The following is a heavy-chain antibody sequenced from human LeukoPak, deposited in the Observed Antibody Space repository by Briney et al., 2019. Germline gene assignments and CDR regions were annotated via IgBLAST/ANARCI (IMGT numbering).Heavy chain of an antibody. V-gene: IGHV3-48*01. D-gene: IGHD6-13*01. J-gene: IGHJ4*02. Sequence: GGSLRLSCAASGFTFSSYSMNWVRQAPGKGLEWLSNISRGSRTIYYADSVKGRFTISRDNAKNSLYLQMNSLRAEDTAVYYCARDSYSSSRNDYWGQGTLVTVSS. CDR3: ARDSYSSSRNDY. CDR2: ISRGSRTI. CDR1: GFTFSSYS.